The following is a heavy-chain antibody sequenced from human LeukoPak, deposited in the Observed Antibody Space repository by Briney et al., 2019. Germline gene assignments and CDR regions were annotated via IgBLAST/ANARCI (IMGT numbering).Heavy chain of an antibody. J-gene: IGHJ6*03. V-gene: IGHV3-21*01. Sequence: GGSLRLSCAASGFTFGSYSMNWVRQAPGKGLEWVSSISSSSSYIYYADSVKGRFTISRDNAKNSLYLQMNSLRAEDTAVYYCAREYSGSYYYYYYMDVWGKGTTVTISS. D-gene: IGHD1-26*01. CDR1: GFTFGSYS. CDR3: AREYSGSYYYYYYMDV. CDR2: ISSSSSYI.